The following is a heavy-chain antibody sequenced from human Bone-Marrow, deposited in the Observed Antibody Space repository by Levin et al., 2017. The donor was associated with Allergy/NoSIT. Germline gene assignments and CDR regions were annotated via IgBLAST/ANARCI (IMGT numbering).Heavy chain of an antibody. D-gene: IGHD2-2*01. Sequence: GGSLRLSCAASGFTFSSYWMHWVRQAPGKGLVWVSRINSDGSSTSYADSVKGRFTISRDNAKNTLYLQMNSLRAEDTAVYYCARERLVVPAAIGRGVSYYYYGMDVWGQGTTVTVSS. CDR1: GFTFSSYW. CDR3: ARERLVVPAAIGRGVSYYYYGMDV. CDR2: INSDGSST. J-gene: IGHJ6*02. V-gene: IGHV3-74*01.